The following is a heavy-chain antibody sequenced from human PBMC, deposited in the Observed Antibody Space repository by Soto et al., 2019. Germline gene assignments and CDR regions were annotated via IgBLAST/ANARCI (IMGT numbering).Heavy chain of an antibody. CDR3: AKDRIP. Sequence: QVQLVESGGGVVQPGRSLRLSCAASGFTFSSYGMHWVRQAPGKGLEWVAVISYDGSNKYYADSVKGRFTISRDNSKNTLYLQMNSLRAADTAVYYCAKDRIPWGQGTLVTVSS. CDR1: GFTFSSYG. J-gene: IGHJ5*02. CDR2: ISYDGSNK. V-gene: IGHV3-30*18.